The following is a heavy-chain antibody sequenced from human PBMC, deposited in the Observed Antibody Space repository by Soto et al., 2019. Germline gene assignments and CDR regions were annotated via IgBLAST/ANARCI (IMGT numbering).Heavy chain of an antibody. CDR2: IHYNGNT. V-gene: IGHV4-59*01. J-gene: IGHJ4*02. CDR1: GDSISAYS. D-gene: IGHD5-12*01. CDR3: AREGNLGRWLQPLDF. Sequence: QVQLQVSGPGLVKPSETLSLTCTVSGDSISAYSWSWVRQPPGKGLEWIGNIHYNGNTKYNPSLKSRVTMSLDTSKNQFSLRLISVTAGDTAKYFCAREGNLGRWLQPLDFWGQGTLVTVSS.